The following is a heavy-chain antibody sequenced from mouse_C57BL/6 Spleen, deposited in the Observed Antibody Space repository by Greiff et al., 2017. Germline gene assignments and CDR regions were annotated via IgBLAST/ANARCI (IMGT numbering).Heavy chain of an antibody. CDR1: GFNIKDDY. CDR2: IDPENGDT. J-gene: IGHJ3*01. CDR3: LDGYPLAC. V-gene: IGHV14-4*01. Sequence: VQLQQSGAELVRPGASVKLSCTASGFNIKDDYMHWVKQRPEQGLEWIGWIDPENGDTEYASQFQGKATITAYTSSNTAYLQLRRLKSEDTAVYYCLDGYPLACWGQGTLVTVSA. D-gene: IGHD2-3*01.